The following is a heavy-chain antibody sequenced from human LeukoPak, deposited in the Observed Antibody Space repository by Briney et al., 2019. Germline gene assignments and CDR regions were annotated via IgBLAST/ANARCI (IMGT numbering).Heavy chain of an antibody. D-gene: IGHD2-15*01. CDR2: INWNGDST. V-gene: IGHV3-20*04. Sequence: GGSLRLSCTSSEFAFDDYGMGWVRQAPGKGLEWVSGINWNGDSTNYADSVKGRFTISRDKAKTSLFLQMNSLRVDDTALYYCVRGEVTYSLDYWGQGTLVIVSA. J-gene: IGHJ4*02. CDR1: EFAFDDYG. CDR3: VRGEVTYSLDY.